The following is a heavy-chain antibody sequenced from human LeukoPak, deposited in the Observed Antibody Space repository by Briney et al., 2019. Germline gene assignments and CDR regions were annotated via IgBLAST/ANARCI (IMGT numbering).Heavy chain of an antibody. CDR1: GGSISSYY. Sequence: SETLSLTCTVSGGSISSYYWSWIRQPAGKGLEWIGRIYTSGSTNYNPSLKSRVTMSVDTSKNQFSLKLSSVTAADTAVYYCAGSKRDYGGNSALGLYWGQGTLVTVSS. CDR2: IYTSGST. V-gene: IGHV4-4*07. D-gene: IGHD4-23*01. CDR3: AGSKRDYGGNSALGLY. J-gene: IGHJ4*02.